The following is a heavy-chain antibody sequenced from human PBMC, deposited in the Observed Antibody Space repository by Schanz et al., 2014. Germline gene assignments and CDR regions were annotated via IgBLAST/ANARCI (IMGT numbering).Heavy chain of an antibody. V-gene: IGHV3-23*04. CDR1: GFTFSIYG. D-gene: IGHD3-9*01. CDR3: AKHVRSLTGNDY. J-gene: IGHJ4*02. Sequence: VQLVESGGGVVQPGRSLRLSCAASGFTFSIYGMSWVRQAPGKGLEWVSRMIGSGSSVFYADSVKGRFTISRDNSKNILTMQMSSLRAEDTAVYYSAKHVRSLTGNDYWGQGTLVTVSS. CDR2: MIGSGSSV.